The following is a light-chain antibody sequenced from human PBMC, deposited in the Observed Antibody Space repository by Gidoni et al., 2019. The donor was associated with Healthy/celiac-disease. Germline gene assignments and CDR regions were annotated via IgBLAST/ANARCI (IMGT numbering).Light chain of an antibody. CDR1: QSVSSSY. CDR3: QQYGSSSLT. J-gene: IGKJ4*01. Sequence: EIGWTKTPGTRSLSPGERPTLSCRASQSVSSSYIAWYQQQPGQAPRLLIYGASSRATGIPDRFSGSGSGTDFTLTISRLEPEDFAVYYFQQYGSSSLTFGGGTKVEIK. V-gene: IGKV3-20*01. CDR2: GAS.